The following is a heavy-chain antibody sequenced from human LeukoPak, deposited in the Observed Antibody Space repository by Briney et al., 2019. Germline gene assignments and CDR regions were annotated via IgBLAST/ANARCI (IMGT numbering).Heavy chain of an antibody. CDR3: ATEEGGAFPI. J-gene: IGHJ3*02. Sequence: SQTLSLTCAISGDSVSSNTAAWNWIRQSPSRGLEWLGRTNYRSKWFSDYAESVKSRITISPDTSKNQFSLQSNSVTPEDTAMYYCATEEGGAFPILGQGTMVTVSS. CDR2: TNYRSKWFS. CDR1: GDSVSSNTAA. V-gene: IGHV6-1*01.